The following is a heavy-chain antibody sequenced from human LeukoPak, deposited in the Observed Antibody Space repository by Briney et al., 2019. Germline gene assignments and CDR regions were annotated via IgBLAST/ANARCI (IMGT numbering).Heavy chain of an antibody. CDR1: GFTFSSYS. CDR2: ISSSSSYI. J-gene: IGHJ5*02. V-gene: IGHV3-21*01. D-gene: IGHD3-22*01. CDR3: ARVGYDSSGYWFDP. Sequence: GGSLRLSCAASGFTFSSYSMNWVRQAPGKGVEWVSSISSSSSYIYYADSVKGRFTISRDNAKNSLYLQMNSLRAEDTAVYYCARVGYDSSGYWFDPWGQGTLVTVSS.